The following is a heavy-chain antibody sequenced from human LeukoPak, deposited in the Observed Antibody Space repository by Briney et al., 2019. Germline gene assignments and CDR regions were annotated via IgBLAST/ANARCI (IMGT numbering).Heavy chain of an antibody. Sequence: SETLSLTCTVSGGSISSSSYYWGWIRQPPGKGLEWIGSIYYSGSTYYNPSLKSRVTISVDTSKNQFSLKLSSVTAADTAVYYCARGCNGYSSSWYAGYYYYYYYYMDVWGKGTTVTVSS. J-gene: IGHJ6*03. D-gene: IGHD6-13*01. CDR2: IYYSGST. CDR1: GGSISSSSYY. V-gene: IGHV4-39*07. CDR3: ARGCNGYSSSWYAGYYYYYYYYMDV.